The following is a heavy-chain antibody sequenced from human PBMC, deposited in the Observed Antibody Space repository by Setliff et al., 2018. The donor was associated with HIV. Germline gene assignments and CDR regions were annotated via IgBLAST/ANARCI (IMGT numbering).Heavy chain of an antibody. CDR2: INTNTGNP. D-gene: IGHD3-3*01. CDR3: ARAPPRITIFGVVVSSDYYNYYMDG. J-gene: IGHJ6*03. V-gene: IGHV7-4-1*02. CDR1: GSTFTNYA. Sequence: ASVMVSCKASGSTFTNYAMNWVRQAPGQGLEWMGWINTNTGNPTYAQGFTGRFVFSLDTSVSTAFLQISSLQAEDTAVYYCARAPPRITIFGVVVSSDYYNYYMDGWGKGTTVTVSS.